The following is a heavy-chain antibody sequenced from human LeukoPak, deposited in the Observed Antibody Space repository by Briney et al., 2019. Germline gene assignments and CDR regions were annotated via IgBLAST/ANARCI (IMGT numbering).Heavy chain of an antibody. Sequence: GGSLRLSCAASGFTFSNYWMSWVRQAPGRGLVWVSRISSDGSSTTYADSVKGRFTISRDNAKSTLYLQMNSLRAEDTAVYYCARDWGGYGPTSHDYWGQGTLVTVSS. V-gene: IGHV3-74*01. CDR2: ISSDGSST. CDR3: ARDWGGYGPTSHDY. CDR1: GFTFSNYW. D-gene: IGHD3-16*01. J-gene: IGHJ4*02.